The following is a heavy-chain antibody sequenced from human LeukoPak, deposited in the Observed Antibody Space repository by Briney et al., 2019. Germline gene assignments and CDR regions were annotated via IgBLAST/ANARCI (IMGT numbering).Heavy chain of an antibody. Sequence: SETLSLTCTVSGGSISSSSYYWGWIRQPPGKGLEWIGSIYYSGSTYYNPSLKSRVTISVDTSKNQFSLKLSSVTAADTAVYYCARGLRGGGDRYLRYWGQGTLVTVSS. CDR2: IYYSGST. CDR1: GGSISSSSYY. CDR3: ARGLRGGGDRYLRY. J-gene: IGHJ4*02. D-gene: IGHD2-21*02. V-gene: IGHV4-39*07.